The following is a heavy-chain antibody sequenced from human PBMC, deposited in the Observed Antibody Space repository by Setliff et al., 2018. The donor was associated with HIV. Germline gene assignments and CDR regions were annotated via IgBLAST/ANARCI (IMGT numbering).Heavy chain of an antibody. J-gene: IGHJ4*02. D-gene: IGHD5-18*01. V-gene: IGHV4-4*07. Sequence: KASETLSLTCTVSGGSISSYYWSWIRQPAGKGLEWIGRIYTSGSTNYNPSLKSRVTISVDTSKNQFSLKLSSVTAADTAVYYCARRDGYSYGFYFDYWGQGTLVTVSS. CDR3: ARRDGYSYGFYFDY. CDR1: GGSISSYY. CDR2: IYTSGST.